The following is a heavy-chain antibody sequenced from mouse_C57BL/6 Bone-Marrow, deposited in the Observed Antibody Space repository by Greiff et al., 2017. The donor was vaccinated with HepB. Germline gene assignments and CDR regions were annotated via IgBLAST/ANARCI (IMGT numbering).Heavy chain of an antibody. V-gene: IGHV1-64*01. D-gene: IGHD1-1*01. J-gene: IGHJ2*01. Sequence: QVHVKQPGAELVKPGASVKLSCKASGYTFTSYWMHWVKQRPGQGLEWIGMIHPNSGSTNYNEKFKSKATLTVDKSSSTAYMQLSSLTSEDSAVYYCARILITTVVAHFDYWGQGTTLTVSS. CDR1: GYTFTSYW. CDR2: IHPNSGST. CDR3: ARILITTVVAHFDY.